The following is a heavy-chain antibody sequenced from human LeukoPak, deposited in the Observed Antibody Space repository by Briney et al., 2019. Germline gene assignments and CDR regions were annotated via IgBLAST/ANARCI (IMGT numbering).Heavy chain of an antibody. Sequence: SETLSLTCTVSGGSPSSGSYYGSSVREPAGEGLGWNGCIYTSGSTNYHPPRKSRATTSVDTSKNQFSLKLSSVTAADTAVYYCARDSSFVVPAASAGFDYWREGTLFTVSS. CDR1: GGSPSSGSYY. D-gene: IGHD2-2*01. J-gene: IGHJ4*02. CDR2: IYTSGST. CDR3: ARDSSFVVPAASAGFDY. V-gene: IGHV4-61*02.